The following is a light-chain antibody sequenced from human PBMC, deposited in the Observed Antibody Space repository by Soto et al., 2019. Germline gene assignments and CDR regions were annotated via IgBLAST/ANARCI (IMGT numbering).Light chain of an antibody. CDR2: AAS. V-gene: IGKV1-39*01. CDR1: QSISTY. J-gene: IGKJ4*01. CDR3: QQSYSTPLA. Sequence: DIQMTQSPSSLSASVGDRVTITCRASQSISTYLHWYQQKPGKAPNLLIYAASSLQSGVPSRFSGSGSGTDFTLTISSLQPEDFATYYCQQSYSTPLAFGGGTRWIS.